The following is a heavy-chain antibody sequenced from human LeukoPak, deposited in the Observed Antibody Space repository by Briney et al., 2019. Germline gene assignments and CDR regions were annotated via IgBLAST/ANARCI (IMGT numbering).Heavy chain of an antibody. J-gene: IGHJ4*02. D-gene: IGHD6-19*01. CDR2: ISGDGSST. CDR1: GFAFSNYW. V-gene: IGHV3-74*03. Sequence: GGSLRLSCAASGFAFSNYWIYWVRQAPGKGLVWVSGISGDGSSTTYADSVKGRFTISRDNAKNTVYLQLKSLRAEDTAVYYCARGSRLYRGSWLAFFDYWGLGTLVTVSS. CDR3: ARGSRLYRGSWLAFFDY.